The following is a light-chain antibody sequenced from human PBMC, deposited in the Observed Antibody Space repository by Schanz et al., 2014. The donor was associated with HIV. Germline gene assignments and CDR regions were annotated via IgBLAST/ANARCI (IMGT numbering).Light chain of an antibody. V-gene: IGLV2-14*03. J-gene: IGLJ1*01. CDR2: DVT. Sequence: QSALTQPASVSGSPGQSITISCTGTSSDVGADNSVSWYQQHPGRAPRLLVYDVTYRPSGVSNRFSGSKSGNTASLTISGLVADDEADYYCASYTSTDAFVFGTGTKLTVL. CDR3: ASYTSTDAFV. CDR1: SSDVGADNS.